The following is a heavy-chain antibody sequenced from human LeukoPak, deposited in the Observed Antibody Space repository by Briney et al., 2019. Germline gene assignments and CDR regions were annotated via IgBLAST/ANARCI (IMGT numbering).Heavy chain of an antibody. CDR3: ARVEPYYYDSSGYTD. Sequence: GSLRLSCAASGFKFQDYGMAWARQVPGKGLEWIGSIYHSGSTYYNPSLKSRVTISVDTSKNQFSLKLSSVTAADTAVYYCARVEPYYYDSSGYTDWGQGTLVTVSS. J-gene: IGHJ4*02. CDR1: GFKFQDYG. CDR2: IYHSGST. D-gene: IGHD3-22*01. V-gene: IGHV4-38-2*01.